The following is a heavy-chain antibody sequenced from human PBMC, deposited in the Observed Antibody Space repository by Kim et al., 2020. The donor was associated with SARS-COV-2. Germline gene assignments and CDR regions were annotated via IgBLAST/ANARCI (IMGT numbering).Heavy chain of an antibody. CDR1: GGSISSGDSY. CDR3: ARDQSLAGGTVDAFEV. Sequence: SETLSLTCTVSGGSISSGDSYWIWIRQPPGKGLEWIGYIYYSGSTYYNPSLKSRVTISVDTSKNQFSLKLSSVTAADTAVYYCARDQSLAGGTVDAFEVWGQGTMVTVSP. V-gene: IGHV4-30-4*01. D-gene: IGHD1-26*01. CDR2: IYYSGST. J-gene: IGHJ3*01.